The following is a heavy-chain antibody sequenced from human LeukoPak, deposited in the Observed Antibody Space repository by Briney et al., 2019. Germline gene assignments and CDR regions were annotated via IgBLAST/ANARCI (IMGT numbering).Heavy chain of an antibody. Sequence: GGSLRLSCAASGFTFGSYAMSWVRQAPGKGLEWVSGISGSSGSTYYADSVKGRFTISRDNSKNTLYLQMNSLRAEDTAVYYCAKLRGYCTTTSCHVGDYWGQGTLVTVSS. CDR2: ISGSSGST. CDR1: GFTFGSYA. D-gene: IGHD2-2*01. J-gene: IGHJ4*02. V-gene: IGHV3-23*01. CDR3: AKLRGYCTTTSCHVGDY.